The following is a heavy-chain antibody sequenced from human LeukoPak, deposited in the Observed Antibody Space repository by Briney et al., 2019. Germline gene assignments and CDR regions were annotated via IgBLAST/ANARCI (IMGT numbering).Heavy chain of an antibody. Sequence: PGGSLRLSCAASGFTFSSYWMSWVRQAPGKGLEWVANIKEDGSEKHYVDSVKGQFTISRDNAKNSLYLQMNSLRVEDTAVYYCARGLTGFDYWGQGTLVTVSS. J-gene: IGHJ4*02. CDR1: GFTFSSYW. CDR2: IKEDGSEK. V-gene: IGHV3-7*01. CDR3: ARGLTGFDY. D-gene: IGHD7-27*01.